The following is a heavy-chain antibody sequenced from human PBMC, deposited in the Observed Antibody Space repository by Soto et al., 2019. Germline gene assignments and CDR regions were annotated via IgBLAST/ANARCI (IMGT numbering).Heavy chain of an antibody. CDR1: GFTFRSYG. CDR2: SSATGSGT. D-gene: IGHD1-7*01. J-gene: IGHJ4*02. Sequence: EVQLLESGGGLVQPGGSLILSCAASGFTFRSYGMTWVRQAPGKGLEWVSFSSATGSGTYYADSVKGRFTISRDNSKITLYLQMTSLRADDTAVYYCAKDRRAGGNYGFYSDFWGQGALVIVSS. V-gene: IGHV3-23*01. CDR3: AKDRRAGGNYGFYSDF.